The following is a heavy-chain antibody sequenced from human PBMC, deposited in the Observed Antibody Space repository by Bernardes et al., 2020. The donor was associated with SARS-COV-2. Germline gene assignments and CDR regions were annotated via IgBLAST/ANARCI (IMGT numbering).Heavy chain of an antibody. Sequence: GGSLRLSCAASGFIFNNYAMSWVRQAPGKGLEWVSTITTNTGNKYYADSAEGRFTISRDNSKNTLYLQMSSLRAEDTAVYFCAKHSGLIGSGYYGERFDSWGRGTLVTVSS. CDR1: GFIFNNYA. CDR3: AKHSGLIGSGYYGERFDS. J-gene: IGHJ4*02. V-gene: IGHV3-23*01. D-gene: IGHD5-12*01. CDR2: ITTNTGNK.